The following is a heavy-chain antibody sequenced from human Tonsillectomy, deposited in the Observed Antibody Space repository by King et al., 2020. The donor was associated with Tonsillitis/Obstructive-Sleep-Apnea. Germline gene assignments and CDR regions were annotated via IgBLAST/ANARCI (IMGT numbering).Heavy chain of an antibody. D-gene: IGHD6-13*01. J-gene: IGHJ4*02. CDR3: AKRGSSSSWSHFDY. CDR2: IKQDGSEK. V-gene: IGHV3-7*02. Sequence: VQLVESGGGLVQPGGSLRLSCAASGFTFSSYWMSWVRQAPGKGLEWVANIKQDGSEKYYVGSVKGRFTISRDNAKNSLYLQMNNRRAEDTAVYYCAKRGSSSSWSHFDYWGQGTLVTVSS. CDR1: GFTFSSYW.